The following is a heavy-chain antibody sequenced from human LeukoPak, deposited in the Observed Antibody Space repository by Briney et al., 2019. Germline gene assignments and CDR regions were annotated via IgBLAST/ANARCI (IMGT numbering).Heavy chain of an antibody. Sequence: SETLSLTCAVYGGSFSGYYWSWIRQPPGKGLEWIGEINHSGSTNYNPSLKSRVTISVDTSKNQFSLKLSSETAADTAVYYCARERITMVRGVIFTRFDPWGQGTLVTVSS. CDR2: INHSGST. CDR1: GGSFSGYY. V-gene: IGHV4-34*01. D-gene: IGHD3-10*01. J-gene: IGHJ5*02. CDR3: ARERITMVRGVIFTRFDP.